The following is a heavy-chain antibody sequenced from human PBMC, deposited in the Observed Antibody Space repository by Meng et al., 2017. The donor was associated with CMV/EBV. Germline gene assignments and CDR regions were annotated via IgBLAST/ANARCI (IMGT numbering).Heavy chain of an antibody. D-gene: IGHD1-26*01. Sequence: FSFSNYGMHWVRQAPGKGLEWVALISFDGNNKDYTDSVKGRFTISRDNSKNTLYLQMNSLRAEDTAVYYCAKVRGKVGATGYFDSWGQGTLVTVSS. CDR1: FSFSNYG. CDR2: ISFDGNNK. J-gene: IGHJ4*02. V-gene: IGHV3-30*18. CDR3: AKVRGKVGATGYFDS.